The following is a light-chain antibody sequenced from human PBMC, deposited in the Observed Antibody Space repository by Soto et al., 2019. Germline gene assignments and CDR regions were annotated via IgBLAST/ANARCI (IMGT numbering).Light chain of an antibody. Sequence: DIQMTQSPSTLSASVGYRFTIPCRASQTINNRLAWYQQKPGKAPKLLIYDVSTLESGVPLRFSGSGSGTEFTLTISSLQPDDFATYYCQQYNTYSTFGQGTRLEIK. V-gene: IGKV1-5*01. CDR2: DVS. J-gene: IGKJ5*01. CDR3: QQYNTYST. CDR1: QTINNR.